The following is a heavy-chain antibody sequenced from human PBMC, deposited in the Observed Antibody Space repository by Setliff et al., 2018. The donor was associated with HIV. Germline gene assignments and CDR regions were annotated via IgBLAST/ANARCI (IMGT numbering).Heavy chain of an antibody. V-gene: IGHV3-23*01. CDR1: GFTFSSYA. J-gene: IGHJ4*02. Sequence: PGGSLRLSCAASGFTFSSYAMSWVRQAPGKGLEWVSAISGYGGSTYYADSGKGRFTISRDNSKNTLYLQMNSLRAEDTAVYYCAKDLNLRPQQPYYFDYWGQGTLVTVSS. D-gene: IGHD5-18*01. CDR3: AKDLNLRPQQPYYFDY. CDR2: ISGYGGST.